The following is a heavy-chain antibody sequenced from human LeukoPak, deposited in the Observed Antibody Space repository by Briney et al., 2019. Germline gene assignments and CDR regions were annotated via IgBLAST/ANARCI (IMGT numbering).Heavy chain of an antibody. CDR2: IYTSGST. V-gene: IGHV4-4*07. D-gene: IGHD6-13*01. Sequence: SETLSLTCTVSGGSISSYYWSWIRQPAGKGLEWIGRIYTSGSTSCNPSLKSRVTMSVDTSKNHFSLQLNSVTPEDTAVYYCARGWEPYSSSLDSWGQGTLVTVSS. CDR3: ARGWEPYSSSLDS. CDR1: GGSISSYY. J-gene: IGHJ4*02.